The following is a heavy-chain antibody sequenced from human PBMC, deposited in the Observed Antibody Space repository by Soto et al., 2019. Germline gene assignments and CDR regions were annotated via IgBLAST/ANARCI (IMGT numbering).Heavy chain of an antibody. Sequence: EVQLVESGGGLVQPGGSLRLSCAASGFTFSDHYMDWVRQAPGKGLEWVGRTRNKANSYTTEYAASVKGRFTISRDDSKNSLYLQMNRLKTEDTAVYYCARGPVYCSSTSCYGGGFDYWGQGTLVTVSS. CDR1: GFTFSDHY. J-gene: IGHJ4*02. CDR3: ARGPVYCSSTSCYGGGFDY. CDR2: TRNKANSYTT. V-gene: IGHV3-72*01. D-gene: IGHD2-2*01.